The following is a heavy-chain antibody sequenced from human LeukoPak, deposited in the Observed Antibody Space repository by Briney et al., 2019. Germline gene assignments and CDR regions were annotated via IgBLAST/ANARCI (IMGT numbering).Heavy chain of an antibody. CDR2: IYYSGTT. V-gene: IGHV4-59*01. CDR1: GGSISSYY. J-gene: IGHJ4*02. Sequence: SETLSLTCTVSGGSISSYYWSWIRQPPGKGLEWIGYIYYSGTTTYNPSLKRRLTISVDTSKTQFSLKLSSVTAADTAVYYCARGVYIAAAQYAYWGQGTLVTVSS. D-gene: IGHD6-13*01. CDR3: ARGVYIAAAQYAY.